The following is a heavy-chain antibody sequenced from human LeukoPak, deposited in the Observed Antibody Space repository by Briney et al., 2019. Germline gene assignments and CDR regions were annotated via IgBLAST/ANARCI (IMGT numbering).Heavy chain of an antibody. CDR3: ARDYYDSSGYYYHTVAP. Sequence: GASVKVPCKASGYTFTSYGISWVRQAPGQGLEWMGWISAYNGNTNYAQKLQGRVTMTTDTSTSTAYMELRSLRSDDTAVYYCARDYYDSSGYYYHTVAPWGQGTLVTVSS. CDR1: GYTFTSYG. CDR2: ISAYNGNT. D-gene: IGHD3-22*01. V-gene: IGHV1-18*01. J-gene: IGHJ5*02.